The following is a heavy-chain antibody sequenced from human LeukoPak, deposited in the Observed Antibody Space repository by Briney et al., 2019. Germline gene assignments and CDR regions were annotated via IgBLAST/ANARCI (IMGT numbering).Heavy chain of an antibody. J-gene: IGHJ4*02. CDR2: INHSGST. CDR1: GESFSGYY. CDR3: ARRPYCSGGSCRGGTIDY. Sequence: SETLSLTCAVHGESFSGYYWSWIRQPPGKGLEWIGEINHSGSTNYNPSLKSRVTVSVDTSKNQFSLRLSSVTAADTAVYYCARRPYCSGGSCRGGTIDYWGQGTRVTVSS. D-gene: IGHD2-15*01. V-gene: IGHV4-34*01.